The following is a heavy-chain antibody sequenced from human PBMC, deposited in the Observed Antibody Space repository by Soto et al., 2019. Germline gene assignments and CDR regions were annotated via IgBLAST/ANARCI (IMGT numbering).Heavy chain of an antibody. CDR1: GGSINIYY. J-gene: IGHJ4*02. D-gene: IGHD2-2*01. V-gene: IGHV4-59*08. CDR3: ARSTYFDY. Sequence: SETLSLTCTVSGGSINIYYWSWIRQPPGKGLEWIGHVYYSGSTHYNPSLKSRVTMSVDASRNLFSLKLSSLPAADTAVYFRARSTYFDYWGQGASVTVTS. CDR2: VYYSGST.